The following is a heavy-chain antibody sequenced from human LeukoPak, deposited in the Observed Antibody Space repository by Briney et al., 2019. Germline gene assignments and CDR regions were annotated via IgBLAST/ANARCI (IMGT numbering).Heavy chain of an antibody. D-gene: IGHD6-19*01. V-gene: IGHV4-4*07. CDR3: ARDFAAVAGGYFDY. J-gene: IGHJ4*02. CDR2: IYISGST. Sequence: SETLSLTCTVSGGSISSYYWSWIRQPAGKGLEWIGRIYISGSTSYNPPLKSRVTISVDTSKNQFSLKLSSVTAADTAVYYCARDFAAVAGGYFDYWGQGTLVTVSS. CDR1: GGSISSYY.